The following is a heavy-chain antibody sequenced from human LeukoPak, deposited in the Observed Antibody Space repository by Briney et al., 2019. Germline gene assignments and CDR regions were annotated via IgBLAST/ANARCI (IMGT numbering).Heavy chain of an antibody. J-gene: IGHJ4*02. V-gene: IGHV3-23*01. D-gene: IGHD3-22*01. CDR1: GITLSNYG. CDR2: VSGSGGGT. Sequence: GGSLRLSCAVSGITLSNYGMSWVRQAPGKGLEWVAGVSGSGGGTNYADSVKGRFTISRDNPKNTLYLQMNSLRAEDTAVYFCAKRGVVIRVILVGFHKEAYFFASWGQGALVTVSS. CDR3: AKRGVVIRVILVGFHKEAYFFAS.